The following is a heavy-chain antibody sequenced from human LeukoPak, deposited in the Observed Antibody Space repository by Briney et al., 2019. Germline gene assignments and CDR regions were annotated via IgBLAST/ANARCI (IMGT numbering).Heavy chain of an antibody. Sequence: GGSLRLSCVASGFTFDDYAMHWVRQAPGKGLEWVSGISWNSGSIGYADSVKGRFTISRDNAKNSLYLQMNSLRAEDTALYYCARYCSSTSCQAEGAFDIWGQGTMVTVSS. V-gene: IGHV3-9*01. CDR1: GFTFDDYA. CDR2: ISWNSGSI. CDR3: ARYCSSTSCQAEGAFDI. J-gene: IGHJ3*02. D-gene: IGHD2-2*01.